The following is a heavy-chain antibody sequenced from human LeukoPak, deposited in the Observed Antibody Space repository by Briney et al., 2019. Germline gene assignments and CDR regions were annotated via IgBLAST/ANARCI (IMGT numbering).Heavy chain of an antibody. CDR1: GYTFTGYG. Sequence: ASVKVSCKASGYTFTGYGISWVRQAPGQGLEWMGWISAYNGNTNYAQKFQGRVTITADESTSTAYMELSSLRSEDTAVYYCARSREDYDFWSGYHFPQEIDPWGQGTLVTVSS. D-gene: IGHD3-3*01. CDR3: ARSREDYDFWSGYHFPQEIDP. CDR2: ISAYNGNT. V-gene: IGHV1-18*01. J-gene: IGHJ5*02.